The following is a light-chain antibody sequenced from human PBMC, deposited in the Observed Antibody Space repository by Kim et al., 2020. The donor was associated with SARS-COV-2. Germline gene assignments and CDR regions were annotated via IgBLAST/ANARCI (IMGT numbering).Light chain of an antibody. J-gene: IGKJ1*01. V-gene: IGKV1-27*01. Sequence: VSLGDRVTISCRASQEIANSLAWYQQKPGKVPKVLIYAASTLQSGVPARFSGSGSGTEFTLTIGSLQTEDVAAYYCQKYNSAPWTFGPGTKVDIK. CDR1: QEIANS. CDR2: AAS. CDR3: QKYNSAPWT.